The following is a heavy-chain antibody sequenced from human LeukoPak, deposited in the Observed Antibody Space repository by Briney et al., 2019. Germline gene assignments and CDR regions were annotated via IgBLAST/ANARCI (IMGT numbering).Heavy chain of an antibody. Sequence: GGSLRLSCAASGITFSSYSMNWVRQAPGKGLEWASSISSSSSYIYYADSVKGRFTISRDNAKNSLYLQMNSLRAEDTAVYYCARSYYDSSGYYVKDDAFDIWGQGTMVTVSS. CDR2: ISSSSSYI. D-gene: IGHD3-22*01. CDR3: ARSYYDSSGYYVKDDAFDI. CDR1: GITFSSYS. V-gene: IGHV3-21*01. J-gene: IGHJ3*02.